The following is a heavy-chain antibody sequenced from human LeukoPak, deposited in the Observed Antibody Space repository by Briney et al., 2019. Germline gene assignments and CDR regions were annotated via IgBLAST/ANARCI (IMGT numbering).Heavy chain of an antibody. V-gene: IGHV4-34*01. J-gene: IGHJ4*02. CDR3: ARGLPYRLAVVPAAARRAYYFDY. D-gene: IGHD2-2*01. CDR1: GGSFSGYY. CDR2: INHSGST. Sequence: SETLSLTCAVYGGSFSGYYWSWIRQPPGKGLEWIGEINHSGSTNYNPSLKSRVTISVDTSKNQFSLKLSSVTAADTAVYYCARGLPYRLAVVPAAARRAYYFDYWGQGTLVTVSP.